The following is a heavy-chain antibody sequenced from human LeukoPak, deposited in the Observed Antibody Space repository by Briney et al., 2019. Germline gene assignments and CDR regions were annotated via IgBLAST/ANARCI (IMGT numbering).Heavy chain of an antibody. D-gene: IGHD1-26*01. CDR2: FDPEDGET. J-gene: IGHJ4*02. CDR1: GYTLTELS. Sequence: ASVKVSCKVSGYTLTELSMHWVRQAPGKGLEWMGGFDPEDGETIYAQKFQGRVTMTEDTSTDTAYMELSSLRSDDTAVYYCASGRDSGSYLGPFDYWGQGTLVIVSS. CDR3: ASGRDSGSYLGPFDY. V-gene: IGHV1-24*01.